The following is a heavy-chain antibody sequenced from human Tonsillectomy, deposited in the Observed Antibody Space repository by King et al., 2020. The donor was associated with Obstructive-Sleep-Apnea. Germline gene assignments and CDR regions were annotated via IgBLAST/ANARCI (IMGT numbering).Heavy chain of an antibody. Sequence: LQLQESGPGLVKPSETLSLTCTVSGGSISSSSYYWGWILQPPGKGLEWIGSLSYSGSTYYNPSLTRRVTLSVDTSKNQVSLKLSSVTAADTAVYYCAGLLDYYDSSGPLDYWGQGTLVTVSS. D-gene: IGHD3-22*01. V-gene: IGHV4-39*07. CDR3: AGLLDYYDSSGPLDY. J-gene: IGHJ4*02. CDR2: LSYSGST. CDR1: GGSISSSSYY.